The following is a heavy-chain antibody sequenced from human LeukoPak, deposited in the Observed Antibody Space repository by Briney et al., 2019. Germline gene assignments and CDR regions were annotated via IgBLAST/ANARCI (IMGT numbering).Heavy chain of an antibody. V-gene: IGHV4-39*07. CDR1: GGSISSYY. D-gene: IGHD1-26*01. J-gene: IGHJ6*03. CDR2: IYYRGST. Sequence: PSETLSLTCTVSGGSISSYYWGWIRQPPGKGLEWIGSIYYRGSTYYNPSLKSRVIISVDTSKNQFSLKLSSVTAADTAVYYCANLGYYYYMDVWGKGTTVTVSS. CDR3: ANLGYYYYMDV.